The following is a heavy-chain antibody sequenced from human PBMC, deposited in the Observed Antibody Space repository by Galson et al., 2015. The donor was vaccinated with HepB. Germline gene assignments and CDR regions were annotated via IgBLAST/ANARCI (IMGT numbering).Heavy chain of an antibody. V-gene: IGHV4-34*01. CDR1: GESLNKFY. D-gene: IGHD2-15*01. J-gene: IGHJ5*01. Sequence: SETLSLTCAVYGESLNKFYWSWLRQSPGKGLEWIGEIDDTGVTTFNPSLESRVAISVDMAKNQFSLRLTSVTAADTAIYYCARVGRMTTLATLKGRVFDFWGHGNLLTVSS. CDR2: IDDTGVT. CDR3: ARVGRMTTLATLKGRVFDF.